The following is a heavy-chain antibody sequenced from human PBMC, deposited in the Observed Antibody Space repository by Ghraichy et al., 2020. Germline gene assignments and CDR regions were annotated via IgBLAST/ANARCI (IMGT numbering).Heavy chain of an antibody. CDR2: IYYSGST. CDR3: ARGGSYGDYVDS. V-gene: IGHV4-59*01. J-gene: IGHJ4*02. Sequence: SETLSLTCTVSGGSISSYYWSWIRQPPGKGLEWIGYIYYSGSTNYNPSLKSRVTISVDTSKNQFSLKLSSVTAADTAVYYCARGGSYGDYVDSWGQGTLVTVSS. CDR1: GGSISSYY. D-gene: IGHD4-17*01.